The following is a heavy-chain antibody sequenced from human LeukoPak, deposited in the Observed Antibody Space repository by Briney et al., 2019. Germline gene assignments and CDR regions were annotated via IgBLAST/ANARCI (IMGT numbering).Heavy chain of an antibody. CDR3: ARGLTYDFWSGYYSGYFDY. Sequence: SETLSLTCAVSGGSLNSHYWGWIRQPPGKGLEWIGSIYHSGSTYYNPSLKSRVTISVDTSKNQFSLKLSSVTAADTAVYYCARGLTYDFWSGYYSGYFDYWGQGTLVTVSS. CDR1: GGSLNSHY. J-gene: IGHJ4*02. D-gene: IGHD3-3*01. CDR2: IYHSGST. V-gene: IGHV4-38-2*01.